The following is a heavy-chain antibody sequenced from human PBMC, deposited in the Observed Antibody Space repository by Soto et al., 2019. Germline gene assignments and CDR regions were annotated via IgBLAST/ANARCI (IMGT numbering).Heavy chain of an antibody. CDR1: GFTFSSYE. V-gene: IGHV3-48*03. CDR2: ISSSGSTI. Sequence: PGGSLRLSCAASGFTFSSYEMNWVRQAPGKGLEWVSYISSSGSTIYYADSVKGRFTISRDNAKNSLYLQMNSLRAEDTAVYYCARDSHSRGGAFDIWGQGTMVTVSS. CDR3: ARDSHSRGGAFDI. J-gene: IGHJ3*02. D-gene: IGHD3-16*01.